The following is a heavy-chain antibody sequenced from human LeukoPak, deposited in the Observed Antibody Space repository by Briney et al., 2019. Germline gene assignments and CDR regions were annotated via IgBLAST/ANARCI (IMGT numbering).Heavy chain of an antibody. D-gene: IGHD4-17*01. CDR1: GFTFSNYA. V-gene: IGHV3-23*01. CDR3: AKMRVRTYGDY. CDR2: ISGSGDNT. Sequence: SGGSLRLSCAASGFTFSNYAMSWVRQAPGKGLEWVSSISGSGDNTYYADSVKGRFDISRDNSKNTLDLQMNSLRAEDTAVYYCAKMRVRTYGDYWGQGTLVTVSS. J-gene: IGHJ4*02.